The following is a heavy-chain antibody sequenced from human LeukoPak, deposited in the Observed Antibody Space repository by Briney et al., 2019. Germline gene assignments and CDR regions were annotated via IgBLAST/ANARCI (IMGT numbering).Heavy chain of an antibody. V-gene: IGHV3-21*01. J-gene: IGHJ3*02. D-gene: IGHD1-26*01. CDR2: ISSSSSYI. Sequence: PGGSLRLSCAASGFTFSSYSMNWVRQAPGKGLEWVSSISSSSSYIYYADSVKGRFTISRDNAKNSLYLQMNSLRAEDTAVYYCARDGSSIVGATGTFDIWGQGTMVTVSS. CDR3: ARDGSSIVGATGTFDI. CDR1: GFTFSSYS.